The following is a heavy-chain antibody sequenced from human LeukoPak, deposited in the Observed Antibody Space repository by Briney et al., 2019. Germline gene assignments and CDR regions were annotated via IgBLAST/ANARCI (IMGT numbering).Heavy chain of an antibody. Sequence: PSETLSLTCTVSGGSISSDRFDWTWVRPPAGKGLEWIGRIKGSITNYNPSLKSRVNISVDTSTNQFSLKLNSLTAADTAVYYCARGPDWTYAADYWGQGTLVTVSS. CDR1: GGSISSDRFD. D-gene: IGHD3/OR15-3a*01. J-gene: IGHJ4*02. CDR2: IKGSIT. V-gene: IGHV4-61*02. CDR3: ARGPDWTYAADY.